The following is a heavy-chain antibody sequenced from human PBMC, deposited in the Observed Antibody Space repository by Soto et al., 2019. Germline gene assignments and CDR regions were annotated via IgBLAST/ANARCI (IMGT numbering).Heavy chain of an antibody. CDR1: GGSISSSSFH. CDR3: ARRERAACTDWWFDP. J-gene: IGHJ5*02. CDR2: IYSSGST. D-gene: IGHD6-13*01. V-gene: IGHV4-39*01. Sequence: QLQLQESGPGLVKPSETLSLTCTVSGGSISSSSFHWGWIRQPPGKGLEWIGSIYSSGSTYYSPSLKSRVTISVDTSKNQFSLKLSSVTAADTAVYYCARRERAACTDWWFDPWGQGTLVTVSS.